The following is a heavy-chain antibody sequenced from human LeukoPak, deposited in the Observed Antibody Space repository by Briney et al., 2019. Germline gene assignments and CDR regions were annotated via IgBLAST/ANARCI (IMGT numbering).Heavy chain of an antibody. J-gene: IGHJ4*02. CDR1: GDSISNHY. V-gene: IGHV4-59*08. Sequence: SETLSLTCTVSGDSISNHYWSWIRQPPGKGLVWIGYIFYSGNTHYNPSLKSRVTMPVDTSKNQFSLQLTSVTAADTAVYYCARQVRTGVAGTPFFDYWGQGTLVTVSS. CDR3: ARQVRTGVAGTPFFDY. D-gene: IGHD6-19*01. CDR2: IFYSGNT.